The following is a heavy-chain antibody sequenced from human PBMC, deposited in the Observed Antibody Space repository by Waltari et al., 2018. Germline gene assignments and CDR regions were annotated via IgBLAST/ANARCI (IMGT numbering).Heavy chain of an antibody. CDR2: ISSSGSTI. V-gene: IGHV3-48*03. D-gene: IGHD3-22*01. Sequence: EVRLVESGGGLVQPGGSLRLSCAASGFTFSSYEMNWVRQAPGKGLEWGSYISSSGSTIYYADSFKGRFTISRDNAKNSLYLQMNSLRAEDTAVYYCARVPLSMIVTYYFDYWGQGTLVTVSS. J-gene: IGHJ4*02. CDR1: GFTFSSYE. CDR3: ARVPLSMIVTYYFDY.